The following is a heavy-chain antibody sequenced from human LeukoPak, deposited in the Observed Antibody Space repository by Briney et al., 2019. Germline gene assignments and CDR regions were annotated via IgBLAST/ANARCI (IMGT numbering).Heavy chain of an antibody. CDR2: IYYSGGT. CDR3: ARGRWGMDA. D-gene: IGHD2-15*01. CDR1: GGSFSGYY. J-gene: IGHJ6*02. V-gene: IGHV4-59*01. Sequence: SETLSLTCAVYGGSFSGYYWSWVRQPPGKGLEWIGYIYYSGGTNSNPSLKSRVTISVDTSKNQVSLRVTSVTAADTAVYYCARGRWGMDAWGQGTTVTVPS.